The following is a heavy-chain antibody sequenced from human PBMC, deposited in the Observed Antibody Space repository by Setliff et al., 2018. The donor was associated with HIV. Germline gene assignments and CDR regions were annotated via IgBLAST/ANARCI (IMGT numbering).Heavy chain of an antibody. V-gene: IGHV3-48*01. CDR2: ISSSGSTT. J-gene: IGHJ4*02. D-gene: IGHD6-13*01. CDR3: ARSRAAGFDY. CDR1: GFTFSDCS. Sequence: LRLSCAASGFTFSDCSMNWVRQAPGRGLEWVSYISSSGSTTYYADSVKGRFTISRDNAKNSLYLQMNSLRAEDTAVYYCARSRAAGFDYWGQGTLVTVSS.